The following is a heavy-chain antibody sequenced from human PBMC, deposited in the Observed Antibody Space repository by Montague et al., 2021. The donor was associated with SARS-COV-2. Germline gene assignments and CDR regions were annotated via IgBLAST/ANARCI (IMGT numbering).Heavy chain of an antibody. CDR3: TRGDPGY. CDR1: GGSFSDYK. Sequence: SETLSLTCAVYGGSFSDYKWTWIRQSPGKGLEWLGQISHSGSANYNPSLKSRVTISVDTAKNQFSLKLTSVKVADTAVYYCTRGDPGYWGQGTLVTVSS. CDR2: ISHSGSA. V-gene: IGHV4-34*01. J-gene: IGHJ4*02.